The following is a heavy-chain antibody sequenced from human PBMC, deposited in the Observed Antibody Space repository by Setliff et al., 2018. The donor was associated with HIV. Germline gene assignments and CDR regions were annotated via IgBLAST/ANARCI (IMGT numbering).Heavy chain of an antibody. D-gene: IGHD6-19*01. V-gene: IGHV1-18*01. Sequence: SVKVSCKASGYTFTSYGISWVRQAPGQGLEWMGWISAYNGNTNYAQKLQGRVTMTTDTSTSTAYMELRSLRSDDTAVYYCARAEGRAVAGLRDAFDIWGQRTMVTVSS. J-gene: IGHJ3*02. CDR2: ISAYNGNT. CDR1: GYTFTSYG. CDR3: ARAEGRAVAGLRDAFDI.